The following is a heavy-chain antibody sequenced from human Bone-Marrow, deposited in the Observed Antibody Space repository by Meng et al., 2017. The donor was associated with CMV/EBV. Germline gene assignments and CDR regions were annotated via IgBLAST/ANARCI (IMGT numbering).Heavy chain of an antibody. CDR1: GYSFTDNY. V-gene: IGHV1-2*02. D-gene: IGHD5-12*01. J-gene: IGHJ4*02. CDR2: INPNPGST. Sequence: ASVKVSCKTSGYSFTDNYLLWVRQAPGQGLEWMGWINPNPGSTKYAQMFQGRVTLTRDASISTAYMQLTSLTSDDTAVYYCARGGVGLVATFPNWGQGTLVTVSS. CDR3: ARGGVGLVATFPN.